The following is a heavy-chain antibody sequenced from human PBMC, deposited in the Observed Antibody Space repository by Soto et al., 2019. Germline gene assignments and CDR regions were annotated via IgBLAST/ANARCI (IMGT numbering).Heavy chain of an antibody. Sequence: SVKVSCKASGGTFSSYAISWVRQAPGQGLEWMGGIIPIFGTANYAQKFQGRVTITADESTSTAYMELSSLRSEDTAVYYCARGDYDFWSVYTLGYYYYGMDFWGPGTTVTVSS. CDR2: IIPIFGTA. D-gene: IGHD3-3*01. CDR1: GGTFSSYA. J-gene: IGHJ6*02. CDR3: ARGDYDFWSVYTLGYYYYGMDF. V-gene: IGHV1-69*13.